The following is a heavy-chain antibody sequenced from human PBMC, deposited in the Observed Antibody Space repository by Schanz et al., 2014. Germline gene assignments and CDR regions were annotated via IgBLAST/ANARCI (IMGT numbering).Heavy chain of an antibody. Sequence: QVQLLQSGAEVKKPGASVKVSCKASGYTFTDYGISWVRQAPGQGLEWMGWITAYNGDTNYALKLQGRVTMTTDTSTSTAYMELRSLRSDDTAVYYCARVQDDILTGSEYYYGMDVWGQGTTVTVSS. CDR1: GYTFTDYG. D-gene: IGHD3-9*01. J-gene: IGHJ6*02. CDR2: ITAYNGDT. CDR3: ARVQDDILTGSEYYYGMDV. V-gene: IGHV1-18*01.